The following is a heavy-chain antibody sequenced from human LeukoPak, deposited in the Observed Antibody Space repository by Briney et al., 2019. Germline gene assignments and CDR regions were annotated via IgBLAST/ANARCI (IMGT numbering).Heavy chain of an antibody. CDR3: ARQVIGHFDY. CDR1: GGSISSYY. J-gene: IGHJ4*02. V-gene: IGHV4-59*08. CDR2: ISYSGST. Sequence: SETLSLTCTVSGGSISSYYWSWIRQPPGKGLEWIGYISYSGSTNYNPSLKSRVTISVDTSKNHFSLRLSSVTAADAAVYYCARQVIGHFDYWGQGTLVTVSS.